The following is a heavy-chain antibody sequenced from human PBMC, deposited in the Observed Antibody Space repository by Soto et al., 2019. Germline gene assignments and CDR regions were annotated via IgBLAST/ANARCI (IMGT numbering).Heavy chain of an antibody. J-gene: IGHJ5*02. CDR2: INHSGST. Sequence: QVQLQQWGAGLLKPSETLSLTCAVYGGSFSGYYWSWIRQPPGKGLEWIGEINHSGSTNYNPSIKSRVTISVDPSKNQFSLKLSSVTAADTAVYYCARRSAAGPWGQGTLVTVSS. V-gene: IGHV4-34*01. D-gene: IGHD6-25*01. CDR1: GGSFSGYY. CDR3: ARRSAAGP.